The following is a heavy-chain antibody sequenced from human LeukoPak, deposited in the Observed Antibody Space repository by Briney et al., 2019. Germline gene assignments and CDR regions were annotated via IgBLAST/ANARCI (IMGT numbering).Heavy chain of an antibody. CDR2: IYPGDSDT. D-gene: IGHD6-13*01. CDR3: ARLLSIAAAAYTSPFRY. V-gene: IGHV5-51*01. J-gene: IGHJ4*02. Sequence: GESLKISCKGSGYSFTSYWIGWVRQMPGKGLEWMGIIYPGDSDTRYSPSFQGQVTISADKSISTAYLQWSSLKASDTAMYYCARLLSIAAAAYTSPFRYWGQGTLVTVSS. CDR1: GYSFTSYW.